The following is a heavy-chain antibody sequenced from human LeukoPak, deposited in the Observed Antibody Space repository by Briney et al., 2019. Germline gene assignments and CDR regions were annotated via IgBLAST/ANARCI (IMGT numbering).Heavy chain of an antibody. J-gene: IGHJ4*02. D-gene: IGHD3-10*01. Sequence: GGSLRLSCTASGFTFSTYALTWVRQAPGKGLEWVSTLSGSGGSPYYADSVKGRYTISRDNSKNTLYLQMNSLRAEDTAVYFCAKAFDSMVRGIIMGFDYWGQGTLVTVSS. CDR3: AKAFDSMVRGIIMGFDY. CDR2: LSGSGGSP. CDR1: GFTFSTYA. V-gene: IGHV3-23*01.